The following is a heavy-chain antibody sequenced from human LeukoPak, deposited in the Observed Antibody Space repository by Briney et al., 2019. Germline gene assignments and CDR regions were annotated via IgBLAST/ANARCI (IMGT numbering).Heavy chain of an antibody. CDR1: GFTFSNAW. CDR3: ASTYSGSYWNWFDP. V-gene: IGHV3-21*01. CDR2: ISSSSSYI. Sequence: GGSLRLSCAASGFTFSNAWMSWVRQAPGKGLEWVSSISSSSSYIYYADSVKGRFTISRDNAKNSLYLQMNSLRAEDTAVYYCASTYSGSYWNWFDPWGQGTLVTVSS. J-gene: IGHJ5*02. D-gene: IGHD1-26*01.